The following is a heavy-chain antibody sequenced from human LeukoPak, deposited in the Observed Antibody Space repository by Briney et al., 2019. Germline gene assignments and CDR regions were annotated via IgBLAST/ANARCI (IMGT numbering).Heavy chain of an antibody. Sequence: SETLSLTCAAYGGSFSGYYWSWIRQPPGKGLEWIGEINHSGSTNYNPSLKGRVTISVDTSKNQFSLKLSSVTAADTAVYYCAIASYGSGSWYFDYWGQGTLVTVSS. V-gene: IGHV4-34*01. D-gene: IGHD3-10*01. CDR2: INHSGST. J-gene: IGHJ4*02. CDR3: AIASYGSGSWYFDY. CDR1: GGSFSGYY.